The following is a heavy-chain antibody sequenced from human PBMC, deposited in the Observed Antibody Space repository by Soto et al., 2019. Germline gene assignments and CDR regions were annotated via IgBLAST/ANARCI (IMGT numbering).Heavy chain of an antibody. CDR1: GGTFSSYA. V-gene: IGHV1-69*13. CDR2: IIPIFGTA. D-gene: IGHD2-15*01. CDR3: ARNEPVRYCSGGSCGYFDY. J-gene: IGHJ4*02. Sequence: SVKVSCKASGGTFSSYAISWVRQAPGQGLEWMGGIIPIFGTANYAQKFQGRVTITADESTSTAYMELSSLRSEDTAVYYCARNEPVRYCSGGSCGYFDYWGQGTLVTVSS.